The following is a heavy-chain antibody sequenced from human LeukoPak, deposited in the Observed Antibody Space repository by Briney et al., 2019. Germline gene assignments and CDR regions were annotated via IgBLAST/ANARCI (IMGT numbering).Heavy chain of an antibody. D-gene: IGHD3-16*01. Sequence: PGRSLRLSCAASGFTFSSYGMHWVRQAPGKGLEWVAVIWYDGSNKYYADSVKGRSTISRDNSKNTLYLQMNSLRAEDTAVYYCAKVSEVAAASFGGDLPGVDYWGQGTLVTVSS. CDR1: GFTFSSYG. V-gene: IGHV3-33*06. CDR2: IWYDGSNK. CDR3: AKVSEVAAASFGGDLPGVDY. J-gene: IGHJ4*02.